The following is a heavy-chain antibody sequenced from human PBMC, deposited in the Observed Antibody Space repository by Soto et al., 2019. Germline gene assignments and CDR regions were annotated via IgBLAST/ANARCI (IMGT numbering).Heavy chain of an antibody. D-gene: IGHD1-1*01. CDR3: ARGDFSVGD. J-gene: IGHJ4*02. CDR2: INHSGNT. V-gene: IGHV4-34*01. CDR1: GGSFSNYY. Sequence: SETLSLTCAVDGGSFSNYYWTWIRQPPGKGPEWIGEINHSGNTNYNPSLNSRVTLSTDASKNQFSLKLSSVTAADTAVYYCARGDFSVGDWGPGNLVTVVS.